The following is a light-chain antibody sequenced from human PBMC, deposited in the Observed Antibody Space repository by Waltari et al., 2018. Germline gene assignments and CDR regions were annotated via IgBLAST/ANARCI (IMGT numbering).Light chain of an antibody. J-gene: IGLJ2*01. CDR3: QSYDTSLSVV. CDR1: GSNSGAGCD. CDR2: GVN. Sequence: QSVLTQPPSVPGAPGQRVDISCTGGGSNSGAGCDVHLYRQLPGKAPELLIYGVNNRPSGVPDRFFGSLSGTSASLAITGLQAEDEADYYCQSYDTSLSVVFGGGTKLTV. V-gene: IGLV1-40*01.